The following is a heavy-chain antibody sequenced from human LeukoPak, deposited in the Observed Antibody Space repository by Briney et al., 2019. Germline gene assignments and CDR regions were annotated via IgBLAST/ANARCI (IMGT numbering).Heavy chain of an antibody. CDR3: AREINKWFDP. CDR1: TFIFSGYS. CDR2: ISPDGSTT. Sequence: PGGSLRLSCAASTFIFSGYSMNWVRQAPGKGLVWVSRISPDGSTTKNADSVKGRFTISRDNARSTLFLQLNSLRAEDTAVYYCAREINKWFDPWGQGTLVTVSS. J-gene: IGHJ5*02. V-gene: IGHV3-74*03.